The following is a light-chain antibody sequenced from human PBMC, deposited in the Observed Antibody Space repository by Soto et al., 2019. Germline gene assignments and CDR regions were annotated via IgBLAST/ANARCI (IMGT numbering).Light chain of an antibody. J-gene: IGKJ5*01. Sequence: LGLTQSPFTLSLSPGESAALSCRASQPVSSNFLAWYQQKPGQAPRLLIYGVSSRASGIPDRFFGSGSGTDFTLTINRLEPEDFAVYYCQQYANSPITFGQGTRLEIK. CDR2: GVS. V-gene: IGKV3-20*01. CDR1: QPVSSNF. CDR3: QQYANSPIT.